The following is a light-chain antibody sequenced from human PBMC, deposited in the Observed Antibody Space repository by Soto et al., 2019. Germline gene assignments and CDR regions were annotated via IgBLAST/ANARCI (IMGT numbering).Light chain of an antibody. J-gene: IGKJ2*01. CDR3: QQSYSTPYT. Sequence: DIQMTQSPSSLSASVGDRVTITCRASQSISSYLNWYQQKPGKAPELLFYAASSLQSGVPSRFSGSGSGTDFTLTISRLQPEDFATYYCQQSYSTPYTFGQGTKLEIK. CDR1: QSISSY. V-gene: IGKV1-39*01. CDR2: AAS.